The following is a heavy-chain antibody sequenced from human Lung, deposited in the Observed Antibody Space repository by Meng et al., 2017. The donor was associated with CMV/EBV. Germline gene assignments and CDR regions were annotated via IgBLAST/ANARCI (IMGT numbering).Heavy chain of an antibody. D-gene: IGHD6-6*01. J-gene: IGHJ4*02. Sequence: SXXVSXKASGDMFSTYAITWVRQAPGQGLEWMGELIPILNAPNYAQKFQGRVRITADKSTTTAYMELSSLRSDDTAVYYCARALREYSSSSSDSWGQGTLVTFSS. CDR3: ARALREYSSSSSDS. CDR2: LIPILNAP. V-gene: IGHV1-69*10. CDR1: GDMFSTYA.